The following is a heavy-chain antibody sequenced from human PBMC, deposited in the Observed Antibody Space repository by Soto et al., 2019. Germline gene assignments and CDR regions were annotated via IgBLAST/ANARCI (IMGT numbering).Heavy chain of an antibody. Sequence: PSLKVSCKALGYPFTSYCTRWVGQSPVQGLLWMVWISASNGNTNYAQKPQGRVTMTTDTSTSTAYMELRSLRSDDTAVYYCARESTDLWFGELLYYYYGMDVWGQGTTVTVSS. V-gene: IGHV1-18*04. D-gene: IGHD3-10*01. CDR1: GYPFTSYC. CDR2: ISASNGNT. J-gene: IGHJ6*02. CDR3: ARESTDLWFGELLYYYYGMDV.